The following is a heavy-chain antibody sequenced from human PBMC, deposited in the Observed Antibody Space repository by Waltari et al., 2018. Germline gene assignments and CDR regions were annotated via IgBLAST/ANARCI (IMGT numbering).Heavy chain of an antibody. D-gene: IGHD6-19*01. CDR2: IYYSGST. Sequence: QLQLQESGPGLVKPSETLSLTCTVSGGSISSSSYYWGWIRQPPGEGLEWIGSIYYSGSTYHNPSLKRRVTISVDTSKNQFSLKLSSVTAADTAVYYCARVVPKYSSGPDYFDYWGQGTLVTVSS. V-gene: IGHV4-39*07. CDR3: ARVVPKYSSGPDYFDY. J-gene: IGHJ4*02. CDR1: GGSISSSSYY.